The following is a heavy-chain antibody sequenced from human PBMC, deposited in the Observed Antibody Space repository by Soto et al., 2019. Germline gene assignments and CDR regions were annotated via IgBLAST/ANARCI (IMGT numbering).Heavy chain of an antibody. Sequence: GGSLRLSCAASGFTFSSYGMHWVRQAPGKGLEWVAVIWYDGSNKYYADSVKGRFTISRDNSKNTLYLQMNSLRAEDTAVYYCARGIIAVAGTEWFDPWGQGTLVTVSS. V-gene: IGHV3-33*01. CDR2: IWYDGSNK. D-gene: IGHD6-19*01. CDR1: GFTFSSYG. J-gene: IGHJ5*02. CDR3: ARGIIAVAGTEWFDP.